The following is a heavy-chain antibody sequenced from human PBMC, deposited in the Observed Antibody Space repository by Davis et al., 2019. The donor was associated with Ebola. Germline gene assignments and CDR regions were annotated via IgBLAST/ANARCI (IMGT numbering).Heavy chain of an antibody. CDR3: ARRATVTYYALDV. V-gene: IGHV3-23*01. D-gene: IGHD4-17*01. CDR1: GFSFSSYA. Sequence: PGGSLRLSCAASGFSFSSYAMSWVRQAPGKGLEWVSAISGSGGSTYYADSVKGRFTISRDNSKNTLHLQMDSLRVEDTAVYYCARRATVTYYALDVWGKGTTVTVSS. CDR2: ISGSGGST. J-gene: IGHJ6*04.